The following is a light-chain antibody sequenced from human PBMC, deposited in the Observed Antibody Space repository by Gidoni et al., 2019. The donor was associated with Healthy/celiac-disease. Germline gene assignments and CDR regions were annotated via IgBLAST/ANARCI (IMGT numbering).Light chain of an antibody. CDR2: WAS. CDR3: QQYYSTPPWT. Sequence: DIVMTQSPDSLAVSLGERATINGKSSQSVLSSSNNKNYLAWYQQKPGQPPKLLIYWASTRESGVPDRFSGSGSGTDFTLTISSLQAEDVAVYYCQQYYSTPPWTFGQGTKVEIK. CDR1: QSVLSSSNNKNY. J-gene: IGKJ1*01. V-gene: IGKV4-1*01.